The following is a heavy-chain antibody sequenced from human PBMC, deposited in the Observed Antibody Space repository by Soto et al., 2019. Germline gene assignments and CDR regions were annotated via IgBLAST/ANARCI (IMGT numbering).Heavy chain of an antibody. V-gene: IGHV1-18*01. J-gene: IGHJ4*02. CDR3: ARDRHDYGDQPPYFDY. D-gene: IGHD4-17*01. CDR2: ISAYNGNT. CDR1: GYTFTSYG. Sequence: QVQLVQSGAEVKKPGASVKVSCKASGYTFTSYGISWVRQAPGQGLEWMGWISAYNGNTNYVQKVQGRVTMTTDTSTSTAYMELRSLRSDDTAVYYCARDRHDYGDQPPYFDYWGQGTLVTVSS.